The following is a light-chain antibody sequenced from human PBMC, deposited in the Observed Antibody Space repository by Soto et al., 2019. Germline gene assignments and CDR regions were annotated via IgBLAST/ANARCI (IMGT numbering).Light chain of an antibody. CDR2: DAS. J-gene: IGKJ1*01. Sequence: EIVLTQSQSTLSLSPGERSTLAGVASQSVSSYLAWYQQKPGQAPRLLIYDASNRATGIPARFSGSGSGTDFTLTISSLEPEDFAVYYCQQRSNWPRWTFGQGTKVDIK. CDR1: QSVSSY. V-gene: IGKV3-11*01. CDR3: QQRSNWPRWT.